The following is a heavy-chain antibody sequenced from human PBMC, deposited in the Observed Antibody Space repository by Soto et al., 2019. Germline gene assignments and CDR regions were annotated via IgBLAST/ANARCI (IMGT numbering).Heavy chain of an antibody. V-gene: IGHV3-33*01. J-gene: IGHJ4*02. Sequence: QVQLVESGGGVVQPGRSLRLSCAASGFTFSSYGMHWVRQAPGKGLEWVAVIWYDGSNKYYADSVKGRFTISRDNSKNTLYLQMNSLRAEDTAVYYCARAVQWRSNLDYWGQGTLVTVSS. CDR2: IWYDGSNK. CDR3: ARAVQWRSNLDY. D-gene: IGHD6-19*01. CDR1: GFTFSSYG.